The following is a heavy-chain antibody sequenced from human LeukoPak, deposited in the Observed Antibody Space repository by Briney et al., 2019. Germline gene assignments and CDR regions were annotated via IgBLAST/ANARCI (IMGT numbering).Heavy chain of an antibody. V-gene: IGHV4-34*01. D-gene: IGHD2-21*01. CDR3: ARARVYYSPFDY. CDR1: GGSFRAYY. J-gene: IGHJ4*02. CDR2: INHSGST. Sequence: SETLSLTCAVYGGSFRAYYWSWIRQPPGKGLEWIGEINHSGSTNYNPSLISRVTVSLDTSKNQFSLNLTSVAAADTAVYYCARARVYYSPFDYWGQGTLVTVSS.